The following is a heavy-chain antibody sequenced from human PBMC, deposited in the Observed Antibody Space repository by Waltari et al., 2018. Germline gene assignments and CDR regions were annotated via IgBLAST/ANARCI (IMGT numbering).Heavy chain of an antibody. D-gene: IGHD5-12*01. CDR2: GST. V-gene: IGHV4-59*09. Sequence: GSTNYNPSLKSRVTISVDTSKNQFSLKLSSVTAADTAVYYCARGAVATFDYWGQGTLVTVSS. J-gene: IGHJ4*02. CDR3: ARGAVATFDY.